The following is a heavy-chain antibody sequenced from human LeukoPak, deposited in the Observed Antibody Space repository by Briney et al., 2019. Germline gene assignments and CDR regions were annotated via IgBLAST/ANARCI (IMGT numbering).Heavy chain of an antibody. Sequence: GGSLRLSCAASGFTFSSYWMHWVRQAPGKGLVWVSRINSDGSSTTYADSVKGRFTISRDNAKNTLYLQMNSLRAEDTAVYYCATIVTTVIWALRWGQGTLVTVSS. J-gene: IGHJ4*02. CDR2: INSDGSST. CDR3: ATIVTTVIWALR. D-gene: IGHD4-17*01. CDR1: GFTFSSYW. V-gene: IGHV3-74*01.